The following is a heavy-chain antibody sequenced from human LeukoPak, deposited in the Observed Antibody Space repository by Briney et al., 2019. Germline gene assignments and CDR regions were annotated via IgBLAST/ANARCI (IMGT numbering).Heavy chain of an antibody. V-gene: IGHV3-23*01. CDR2: ISGSGGST. D-gene: IGHD3-16*01. CDR3: AKGQDYGDYEYYYMDV. CDR1: GITFSSYA. Sequence: PGGSLRLSCAASGITFSSYAMSWVRQAPGKGLEWVSAISGSGGSTYYADSVKGRFTISRDNSKNTLYLQMNSLRAEDTAVYYCAKGQDYGDYEYYYMDVWGKGTTVTISS. J-gene: IGHJ6*03.